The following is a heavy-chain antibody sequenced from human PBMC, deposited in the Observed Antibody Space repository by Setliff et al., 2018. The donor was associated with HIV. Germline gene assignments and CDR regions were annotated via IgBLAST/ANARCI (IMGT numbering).Heavy chain of an antibody. CDR3: AKGDYYYENSGLTTYFQH. Sequence: PGGSLRLSCAASGFTFDDYAMHWVRQAPGKGLEWVPGISWNSGSLGYADSVKGRFTISRDNAKNSLYLQMNSLRAEDMALYYCAKGDYYYENSGLTTYFQHWGQGTLVTVSS. CDR2: ISWNSGSL. V-gene: IGHV3-9*03. CDR1: GFTFDDYA. J-gene: IGHJ1*01. D-gene: IGHD3-22*01.